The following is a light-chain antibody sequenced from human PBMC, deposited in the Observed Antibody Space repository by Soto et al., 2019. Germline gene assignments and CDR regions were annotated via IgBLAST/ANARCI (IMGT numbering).Light chain of an antibody. V-gene: IGLV2-14*01. CDR2: DVT. CDR3: SSYTGSSTVV. CDR1: SSDVGAYNY. J-gene: IGLJ3*02. Sequence: QSALTQPPSVSGSPGQSVTISCSGSSSDVGAYNYVSWYQRHPGKAPKLMIYDVTNRPSGVSDRFSGSKSGNTASLTISGLQAEDEADYFCSSYTGSSTVVFGGGTKLTVL.